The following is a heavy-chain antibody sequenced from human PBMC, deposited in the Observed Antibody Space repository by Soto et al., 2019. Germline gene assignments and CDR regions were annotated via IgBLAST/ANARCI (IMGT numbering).Heavy chain of an antibody. Sequence: QVQLVESGGGVVQPGGSLRLSCAASGFSLTNYCMHWVRQAPGKGLEWVAVISYHGRDEFYADSVKGRFTISRDSSKNALYLQMHSLRPDDTAVYYCVKDHLMNTLNRAGFWGQGTLVAVSS. CDR2: ISYHGRDE. V-gene: IGHV3-30*18. CDR1: GFSLTNYC. CDR3: VKDHLMNTLNRAGF. J-gene: IGHJ4*02. D-gene: IGHD3-16*01.